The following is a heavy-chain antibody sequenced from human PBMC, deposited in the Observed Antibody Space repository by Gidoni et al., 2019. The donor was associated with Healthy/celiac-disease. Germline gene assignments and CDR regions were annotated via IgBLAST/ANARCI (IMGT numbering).Heavy chain of an antibody. CDR1: GFTFSSYD. Sequence: EVQLVESGGGLVPPGGSLRLSCAASGFTFSSYDMHWVRQATGKGLEWVSAIGTAGDTYYPGSVKGRFTISRENAKNSLYLQMNSLRAGDTAVYYCARGNYYGSGSYYTGFDYWGQGTLVTVSS. CDR2: IGTAGDT. V-gene: IGHV3-13*04. D-gene: IGHD3-10*01. CDR3: ARGNYYGSGSYYTGFDY. J-gene: IGHJ4*02.